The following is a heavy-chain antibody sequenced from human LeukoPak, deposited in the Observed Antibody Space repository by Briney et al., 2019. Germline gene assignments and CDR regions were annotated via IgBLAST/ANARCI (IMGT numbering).Heavy chain of an antibody. CDR3: AREALNWFDP. CDR1: GGSISSYY. CDR2: IYYSGST. V-gene: IGHV4-59*01. J-gene: IGHJ5*02. Sequence: SETLSLTCTVSGGSISSYYWSWIRQPPGKGLEWIGYIYYSGSTNYNPSLKSRVTISVDTSKNQFSLKLSPVTAAAPAVDYCAREALNWFDPWGQGNLGTVSS.